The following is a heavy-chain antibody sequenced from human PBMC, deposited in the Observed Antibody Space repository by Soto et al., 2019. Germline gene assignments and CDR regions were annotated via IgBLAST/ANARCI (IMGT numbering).Heavy chain of an antibody. CDR3: ARQRTSVVTQAYLDV. D-gene: IGHD2-21*02. J-gene: IGHJ4*02. Sequence: SETLPLTCTVTGDSISIRSYYWFWIRRPPGKGLEWIGSIYYSGSTYNNPSXGSRASMSIDTSKDQFSLKLKSVTAADTALYLCARQRTSVVTQAYLDVWRPGSLVTVSS. CDR2: IYYSGST. CDR1: GDSISIRSYY. V-gene: IGHV4-39*01.